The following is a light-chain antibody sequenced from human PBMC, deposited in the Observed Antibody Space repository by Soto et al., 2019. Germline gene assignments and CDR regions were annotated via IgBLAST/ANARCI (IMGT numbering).Light chain of an antibody. Sequence: DIQMTQSPSILSASVGDRVTITCRASQSISSWLAWYQQKPGKAPNLLIYKASHLENGVPSRFSGSGSETEFSLTIRALQPEDFATYYCQQLSRYPLTFGGGTKVDIK. CDR1: QSISSW. CDR2: KAS. CDR3: QQLSRYPLT. J-gene: IGKJ4*01. V-gene: IGKV1-5*03.